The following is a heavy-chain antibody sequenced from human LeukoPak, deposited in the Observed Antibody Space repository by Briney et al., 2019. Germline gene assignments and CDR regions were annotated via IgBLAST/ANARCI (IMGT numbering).Heavy chain of an antibody. D-gene: IGHD1-26*01. V-gene: IGHV3-23*01. CDR3: AKDEGDSASFDY. J-gene: IGHJ4*02. CDR2: MSGNGDST. CDR1: GFTFSTYA. Sequence: GGSLRLSCAASGFTFSTYAMTWVRQAPGKGLEWVSAMSGNGDSTYYADSVRGRFTISRDNSKNTLYLQMNSLRAEDTAVYYCAKDEGDSASFDYWGQGTLVTVSS.